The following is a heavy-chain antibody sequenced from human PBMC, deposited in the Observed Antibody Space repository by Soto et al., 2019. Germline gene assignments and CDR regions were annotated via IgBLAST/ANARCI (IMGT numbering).Heavy chain of an antibody. V-gene: IGHV3-30*04. CDR3: ARDFQHIVVVTAIPGGV. Sequence: QVQLVESGGGVVQPGRSLRLSCAASGFTFSSYAMNWVRQAPGKGLEWVAVISYDGSNKYYADSVKGRFTISRDNSKNTLYLQMNSLRAEDTAVYYCARDFQHIVVVTAIPGGVWGQGTTVTVSS. J-gene: IGHJ6*02. CDR2: ISYDGSNK. CDR1: GFTFSSYA. D-gene: IGHD2-21*02.